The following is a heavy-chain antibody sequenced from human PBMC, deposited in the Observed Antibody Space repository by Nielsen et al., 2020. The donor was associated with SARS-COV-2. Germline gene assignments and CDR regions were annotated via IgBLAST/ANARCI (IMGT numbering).Heavy chain of an antibody. D-gene: IGHD5-18*01. CDR3: AKDIRRYSYGYDPLDY. CDR1: GFTFSSYA. CDR2: ISYDGSNK. J-gene: IGHJ4*02. V-gene: IGHV3-30*04. Sequence: GGSLRLSCAASGFTFSSYAMHWVRQAPGKGLEWVAVISYDGSNKYYADSVKGRFTISRDNSKNTLYLQMNSLRAEDTAVYYCAKDIRRYSYGYDPLDYWGQGTLVTVSS.